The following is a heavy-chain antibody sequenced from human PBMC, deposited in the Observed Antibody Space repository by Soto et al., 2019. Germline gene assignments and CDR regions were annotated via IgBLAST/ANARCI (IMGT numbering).Heavy chain of an antibody. CDR2: ISAYNGNT. D-gene: IGHD3-3*01. J-gene: IGHJ6*02. CDR1: GYTFTSYG. V-gene: IGHV1-18*01. CDR3: ARTIFGVVIGSYYGMDV. Sequence: SVKVSCKASGYTFTSYGISWGRQAPVQGLEWMGWISAYNGNTNYAQKLQGRVTMTTDTSTSTAYMELRSLRSDDTAVYYCARTIFGVVIGSYYGMDVWGQGTTVTVSS.